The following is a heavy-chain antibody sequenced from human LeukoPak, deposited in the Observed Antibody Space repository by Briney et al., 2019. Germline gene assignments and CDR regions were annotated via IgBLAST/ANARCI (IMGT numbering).Heavy chain of an antibody. CDR2: IKSDGST. CDR1: GFTFSSYW. V-gene: IGHV3-74*01. Sequence: GGSLRLSCAASGFTFSSYWMHWVGQDPGKGLVWVSRIKSDGSTRYADSVKGRFTISRDNAKNTVSLQMNSLRAEDTGVYYCARAPSEIGGYYPEYFRHWGQGTLVTVSP. J-gene: IGHJ1*01. D-gene: IGHD3-22*01. CDR3: ARAPSEIGGYYPEYFRH.